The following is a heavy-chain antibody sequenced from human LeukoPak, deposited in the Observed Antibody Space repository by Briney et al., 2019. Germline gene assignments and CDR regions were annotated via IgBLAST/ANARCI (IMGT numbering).Heavy chain of an antibody. CDR3: ARSLITMVRGVPIDS. V-gene: IGHV3-30*02. J-gene: IGHJ4*02. D-gene: IGHD3-10*01. CDR2: IRYDGSNK. CDR1: GFTFSSYG. Sequence: PGGSLRLSCAASGFTFSSYGMHWVRQAPGKGLEWVAFIRYDGSNKYYADSVKGRFTISRDNAKNSLYLQMNSLRAEDTAVYYCARSLITMVRGVPIDSWGQGTLVTVSS.